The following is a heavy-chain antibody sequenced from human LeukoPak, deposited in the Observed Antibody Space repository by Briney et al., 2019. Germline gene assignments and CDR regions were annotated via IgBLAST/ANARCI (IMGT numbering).Heavy chain of an antibody. CDR1: GFTFDDYA. Sequence: SLRLSCAASGFTFDDYAMHWVRQAPGKGLEWVSGISWNSGNIGYADSVKGRFTISRDNAKNSLYLQMNSLRAEDTALYYCAKDYGSYFARVDYWGQGTLVTVSS. CDR3: AKDYGSYFARVDY. V-gene: IGHV3-9*01. D-gene: IGHD1-26*01. CDR2: ISWNSGNI. J-gene: IGHJ4*02.